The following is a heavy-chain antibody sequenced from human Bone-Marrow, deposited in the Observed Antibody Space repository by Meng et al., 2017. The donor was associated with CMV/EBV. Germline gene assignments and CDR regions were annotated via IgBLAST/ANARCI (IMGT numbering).Heavy chain of an antibody. J-gene: IGHJ5*02. CDR1: GGSFSGYY. CDR3: ARHGWSRWFDP. Sequence: GSLRLSCAVYGGSFSGYYWSWIRQPPGKGLEWIGEINHSGSTNYNPSLKSRVTISVDTSKNQFSLKLSSVTAADTAVYYCARHGWSRWFDPWGKGTLVTVSS. CDR2: INHSGST. V-gene: IGHV4-34*01. D-gene: IGHD2-2*03.